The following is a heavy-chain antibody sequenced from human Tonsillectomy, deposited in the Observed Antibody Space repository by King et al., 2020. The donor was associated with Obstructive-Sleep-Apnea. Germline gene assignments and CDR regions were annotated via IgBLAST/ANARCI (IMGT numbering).Heavy chain of an antibody. CDR1: GYTFTSYD. V-gene: IGHV1-8*01. CDR3: ARSNTKPTYYYYGMDV. D-gene: IGHD1-1*01. Sequence: QLVQSGAEVKKPGASVKVSCKASGYTFTSYDINWVRQATGQGLEWMGWMNPNSGNTGYAQKFQGRVTMTRNTSISTAYMELSSLRSEDTAVYYCARSNTKPTYYYYGMDVWGQGTTVTVSS. CDR2: MNPNSGNT. J-gene: IGHJ6*02.